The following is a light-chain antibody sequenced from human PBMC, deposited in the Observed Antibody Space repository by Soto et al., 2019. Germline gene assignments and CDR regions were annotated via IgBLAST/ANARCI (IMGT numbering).Light chain of an antibody. CDR1: QSVSNN. Sequence: EIVMTQSPATLSVSQGERATLSCRASQSVSNNLAWYQQKPGQAPRLLIYGASTRATGIPARFSGSGSGTEDSLLISSMQQSEVAVYYYHQHNNRSPFTFGRGTKVEIK. V-gene: IGKV3-15*01. J-gene: IGKJ4*02. CDR2: GAS. CDR3: HQHNNRSPFT.